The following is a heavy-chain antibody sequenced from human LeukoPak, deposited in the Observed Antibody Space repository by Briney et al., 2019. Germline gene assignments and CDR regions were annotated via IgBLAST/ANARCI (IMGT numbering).Heavy chain of an antibody. Sequence: GASVKVSCKASGYTFTSYAMNWVRQAPGQGLEWMGWINTNTGNPTYAQGFTGRFVFSLDTSVSTAYLQISSLKAEDTAVYYCARERFLSGGWYNTGSGSMAHWGQGTLVTVSS. J-gene: IGHJ4*02. CDR1: GYTFTSYA. V-gene: IGHV7-4-1*02. D-gene: IGHD6-19*01. CDR2: INTNTGNP. CDR3: ARERFLSGGWYNTGSGSMAH.